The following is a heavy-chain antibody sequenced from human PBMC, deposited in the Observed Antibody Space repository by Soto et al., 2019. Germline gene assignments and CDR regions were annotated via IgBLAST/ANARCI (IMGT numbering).Heavy chain of an antibody. Sequence: GGSLRLSCTDSGFSFSTSNMNWVRQAPGRGLEWVSLITSDSEVIRYAESVRGRFTISRDNAKNSLYLQMSSLGAEDTAVYYCARGLGSSWFFLWGQGTLVTVSS. J-gene: IGHJ4*02. V-gene: IGHV3-48*01. CDR1: GFSFSTSN. CDR2: ITSDSEVI. CDR3: ARGLGSSWFFL. D-gene: IGHD6-13*01.